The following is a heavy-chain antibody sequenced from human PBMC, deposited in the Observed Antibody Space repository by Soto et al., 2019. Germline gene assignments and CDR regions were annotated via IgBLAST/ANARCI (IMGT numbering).Heavy chain of an antibody. D-gene: IGHD2-2*01. CDR3: SHTCVPDSLDH. V-gene: IGHV2-5*01. Sequence: QITLKESGPTLVKPAQTLTLTCTFSGFSLSTSGVGVSWIRQPPGKALEWLGLIYWNDIKRYSPSLKSRFTIAEDTSKDQAVLTMNIMDFVDTAAYLWSHTCVPDSLDHSGQGTPVPV. CDR2: IYWNDIK. J-gene: IGHJ4*02. CDR1: GFSLSTSGVG.